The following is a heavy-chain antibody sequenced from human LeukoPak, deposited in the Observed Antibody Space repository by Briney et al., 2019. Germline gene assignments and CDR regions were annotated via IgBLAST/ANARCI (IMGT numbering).Heavy chain of an antibody. J-gene: IGHJ6*03. V-gene: IGHV1-69*05. Sequence: SVKVSCKASGGTFSSYAISWVRQAPGQGLEWMGGIIPMFGTTNYAQKFQGRVTMTTDESTSTAYMELSSLRSEDTAIYYCAITGTYYYYYMDVWGKGTTVTVSS. CDR2: IIPMFGTT. CDR3: AITGTYYYYYMDV. CDR1: GGTFSSYA. D-gene: IGHD1-7*01.